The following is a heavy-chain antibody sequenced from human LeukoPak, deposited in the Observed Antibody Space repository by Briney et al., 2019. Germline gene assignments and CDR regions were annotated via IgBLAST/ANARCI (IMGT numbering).Heavy chain of an antibody. CDR2: MYIGGTP. CDR3: ARYYDSSGRAPGGIDM. J-gene: IGHJ3*02. Sequence: GGSLRLSCAASGFTVSSNHMTWVRQAPGKGLEWVSVMYIGGTPDYADSVKGRLTISRDNSKNTLYLQMNSLRAEDTAVYYCARYYDSSGRAPGGIDMWGQGTMVTVSS. V-gene: IGHV3-53*01. CDR1: GFTVSSNH. D-gene: IGHD3-22*01.